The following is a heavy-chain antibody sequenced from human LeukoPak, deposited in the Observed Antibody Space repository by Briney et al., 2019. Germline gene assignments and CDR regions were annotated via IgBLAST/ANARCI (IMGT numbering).Heavy chain of an antibody. V-gene: IGHV4-34*01. CDR1: GGSFSGYY. CDR2: INHSGST. D-gene: IGHD2-15*01. J-gene: IGHJ4*02. CDR3: ARACSGGSCPYYFDY. Sequence: SETLSLTCAVYGGSFSGYYWSWLRQPPGKGLEWIGEINHSGSTNYNPSLKSRVTISVDTSKNQFSLKLSSVTAADTAAYYCARACSGGSCPYYFDYWGQGTLVTVSS.